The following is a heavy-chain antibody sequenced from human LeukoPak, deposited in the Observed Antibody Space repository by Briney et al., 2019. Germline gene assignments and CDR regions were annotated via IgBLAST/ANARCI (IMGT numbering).Heavy chain of an antibody. CDR1: GFTFSSYD. Sequence: GGSLRLSCAGSGFTFSSYDMSWVRQALGKGLEWVSTISGGGGRTYYADSVKGRFTISRDNFKNTLYLQMNSLRAEDTAVYYCAKPGGYIYFDYWGQGTLVTVSS. D-gene: IGHD5-12*01. CDR2: ISGGGGRT. V-gene: IGHV3-23*01. J-gene: IGHJ4*02. CDR3: AKPGGYIYFDY.